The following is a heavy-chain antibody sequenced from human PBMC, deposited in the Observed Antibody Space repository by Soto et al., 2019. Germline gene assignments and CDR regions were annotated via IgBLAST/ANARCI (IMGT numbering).Heavy chain of an antibody. CDR1: VGSISSYY. CDR2: IYYSGST. J-gene: IGHJ4*02. CDR3: ARRDRLRRGHFDY. D-gene: IGHD5-12*01. V-gene: IGHV4-39*01. Sequence: SETLSLTCTVSVGSISSYYWGWIRQPPGKGLEWIGSIYYSGSTYYNPSLKSRVTISVDTSKNQFSLKLSSVTAADTAVYYCARRDRLRRGHFDYWGQGTLVTVSS.